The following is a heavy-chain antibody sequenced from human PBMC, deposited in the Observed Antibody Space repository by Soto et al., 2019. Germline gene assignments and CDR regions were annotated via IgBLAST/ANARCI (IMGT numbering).Heavy chain of an antibody. CDR3: ARDIIGQDL. Sequence: QVQLVQSGAEVKKPGASVKVSCKASGYTFTSYYMHWVRQAPGQGLEWMGIINPSGGSTSYAQKFXXRXTXXRDTSTSTVYMELSSLRSEDTAVYYCARDIIGQDLWGQGTLVTVSS. J-gene: IGHJ5*02. CDR2: INPSGGST. CDR1: GYTFTSYY. V-gene: IGHV1-46*03.